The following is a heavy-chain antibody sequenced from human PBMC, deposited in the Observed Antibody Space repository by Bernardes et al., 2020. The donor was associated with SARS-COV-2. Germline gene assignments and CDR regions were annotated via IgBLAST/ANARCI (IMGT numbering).Heavy chain of an antibody. CDR3: ARQELQPLGYFYGMDV. CDR1: GGSISSSDYY. D-gene: IGHD1-26*01. J-gene: IGHJ6*02. Sequence: SETLSLTCTVSGGSISSSDYYWVWIRQPPGKGLEWIGTIFYSGSTYYNPSLKSRVTISVDTSKNEFSLKVSSVTAADTAVYYCARQELQPLGYFYGMDVGGPGTTVTGSS. V-gene: IGHV4-39*01. CDR2: IFYSGST.